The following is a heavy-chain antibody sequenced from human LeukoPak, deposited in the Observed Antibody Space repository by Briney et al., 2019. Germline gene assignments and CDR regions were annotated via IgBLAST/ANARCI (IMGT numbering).Heavy chain of an antibody. J-gene: IGHJ4*02. Sequence: GGSLRLSCAASGFTFSSYGMLWVRQAPGKGLEWVAVISYDGSNKYYADSVKGRFTISRDNSKNTLYLQMNSLRAEDTAVYYCAKDRSREHYVTRYYFDYWGQGTLVTVSS. D-gene: IGHD3-16*01. CDR2: ISYDGSNK. V-gene: IGHV3-30*18. CDR1: GFTFSSYG. CDR3: AKDRSREHYVTRYYFDY.